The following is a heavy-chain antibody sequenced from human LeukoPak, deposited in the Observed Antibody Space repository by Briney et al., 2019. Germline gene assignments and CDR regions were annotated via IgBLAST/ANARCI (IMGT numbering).Heavy chain of an antibody. J-gene: IGHJ3*02. CDR1: GYTFTSYG. D-gene: IGHD2-15*01. CDR2: ISAYNGNT. V-gene: IGHV1-18*01. Sequence: GASVKVSCKASGYTFTSYGISWVRQAPGQGLEWMGWISAYNGNTNYAQKLQGRVTMTTDTSTSTAYMELRSLRSDDTAVYYCARGICNGGSCYLGDAFDIWGQGTMVTVSS. CDR3: ARGICNGGSCYLGDAFDI.